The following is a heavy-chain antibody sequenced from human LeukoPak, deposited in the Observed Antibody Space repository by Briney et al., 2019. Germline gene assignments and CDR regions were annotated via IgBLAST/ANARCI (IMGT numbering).Heavy chain of an antibody. CDR1: GFTFSSYA. CDR2: ISYDGSNK. V-gene: IGHV3-30-3*01. J-gene: IGHJ6*02. Sequence: GGSLRLSCAASGFTFSSYAMHWVRQAPGKGLEWVAVISYDGSNKYYADSVKGRFTISRDNSKNTLYLQMNSLRAEDTAVYYCASLTILAVPSYYYYGMDVWGQGTTVTVSS. CDR3: ASLTILAVPSYYYYGMDV. D-gene: IGHD6-19*01.